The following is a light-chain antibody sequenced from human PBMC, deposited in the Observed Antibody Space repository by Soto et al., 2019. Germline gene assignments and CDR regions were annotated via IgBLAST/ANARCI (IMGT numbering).Light chain of an antibody. V-gene: IGKV1-39*01. Sequence: DIQLTQSPSSLSASVGDRVTITCRASQSIMSYLNWYQQKTGKAPKILIYAASSLQTGVSSRVSGSGSGTDFTLTISNLQPEDFATYYCQRTSSTPTFGGGTKVDIK. CDR2: AAS. CDR3: QRTSSTPT. J-gene: IGKJ4*01. CDR1: QSIMSY.